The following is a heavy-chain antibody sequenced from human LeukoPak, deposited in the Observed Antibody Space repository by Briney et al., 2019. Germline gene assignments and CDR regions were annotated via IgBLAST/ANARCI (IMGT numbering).Heavy chain of an antibody. D-gene: IGHD2-15*01. V-gene: IGHV4-59*12. J-gene: IGHJ5*02. CDR2: IYYSGST. CDR3: ARAVIVVAAATQRNWFDP. CDR1: GGSISSYY. Sequence: SETLSLTCTVSGGSISSYYWSWIRQPPGKGLEWIGYIYYSGSTNYNPSLKSRVTISVDTSKNQFSLKLSSVTAADTAIYYCARAVIVVAAATQRNWFDPWGQGTLVTVSS.